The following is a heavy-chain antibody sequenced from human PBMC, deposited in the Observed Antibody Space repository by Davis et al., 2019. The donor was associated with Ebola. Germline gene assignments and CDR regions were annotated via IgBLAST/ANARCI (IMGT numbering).Heavy chain of an antibody. D-gene: IGHD3-10*01. CDR2: INHSGST. V-gene: IGHV4-34*01. CDR3: AALWSQN. CDR1: GGSFSGYY. J-gene: IGHJ4*02. Sequence: MPSETLSLTCAVYGGSFSGYYWSWIRQPPGKGLEWIGEINHSGSTNYNPSLKSRVTISVDTSKNQFSLKLSSVTAADTAVYYCAALWSQNWGQGTLVTVSS.